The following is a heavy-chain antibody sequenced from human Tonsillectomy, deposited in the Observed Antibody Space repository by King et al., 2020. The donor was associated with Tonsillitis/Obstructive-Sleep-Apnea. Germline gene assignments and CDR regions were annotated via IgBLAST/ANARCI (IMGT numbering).Heavy chain of an antibody. J-gene: IGHJ4*02. Sequence: VQLVESGGGLVQPGGSLRLSCAASGFTVSSNYMSWVRQAPGKGLEWVSVIYSGGSTSYADSVKGRFTISRDNSKNTLYLQMNSLRAEDTAVYYCARDTNYYGSGKFDYWGQGTLVTVSS. CDR1: GFTVSSNY. CDR3: ARDTNYYGSGKFDY. V-gene: IGHV3-66*01. D-gene: IGHD3-10*01. CDR2: IYSGGST.